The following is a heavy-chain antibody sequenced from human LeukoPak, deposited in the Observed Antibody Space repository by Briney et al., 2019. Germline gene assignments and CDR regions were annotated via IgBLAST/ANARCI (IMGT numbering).Heavy chain of an antibody. D-gene: IGHD3-10*01. CDR1: GYTFTSYG. Sequence: VSVKVSCKASGYTFTSYGISWVRQAPGQGLEWMGWISAYNGNTNYAQKLQGRDTMTTDTSTSTAYMELRSLRSDDTAVYYCARDVLLWFGELLTGIDYWGQGTLVTVSS. CDR3: ARDVLLWFGELLTGIDY. V-gene: IGHV1-18*01. J-gene: IGHJ4*02. CDR2: ISAYNGNT.